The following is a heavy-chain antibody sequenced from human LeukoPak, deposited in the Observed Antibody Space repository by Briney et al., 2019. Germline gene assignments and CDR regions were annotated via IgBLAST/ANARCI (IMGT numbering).Heavy chain of an antibody. Sequence: GGSLRLSCAASGFTFSSYAMSWVRQAPGKGLEWVGFIRSKAYGGTTEYAASVKGRFTISRDDSKSIAYLQMNSLKTEDTAVYYCTRVTLAVAVPRDWGQGTLVTVSS. J-gene: IGHJ4*02. CDR1: GFTFSSYA. CDR3: TRVTLAVAVPRD. D-gene: IGHD6-19*01. V-gene: IGHV3-49*04. CDR2: IRSKAYGGTT.